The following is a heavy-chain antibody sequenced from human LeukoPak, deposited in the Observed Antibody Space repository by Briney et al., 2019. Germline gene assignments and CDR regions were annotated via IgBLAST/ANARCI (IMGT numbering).Heavy chain of an antibody. Sequence: SETLSLTCTVSGGSISTYYWSWIRQPPGKGLEWIGYIYYSGSTYYNPSLKSRVTISVDTSKNQFSLKLSSVTAADTAVYYCARERGDYYDSSGYYPDYWGQGTLVTVSS. J-gene: IGHJ4*02. CDR1: GGSISTYY. D-gene: IGHD3-22*01. CDR3: ARERGDYYDSSGYYPDY. V-gene: IGHV4-30-4*01. CDR2: IYYSGST.